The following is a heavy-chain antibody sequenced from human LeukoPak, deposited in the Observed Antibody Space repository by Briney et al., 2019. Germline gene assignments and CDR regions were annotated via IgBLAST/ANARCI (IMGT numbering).Heavy chain of an antibody. CDR2: LSYDGSNE. D-gene: IGHD1-26*01. J-gene: IGHJ4*02. Sequence: GRSLRLSCAVSRFTFSNYPMHWVRQAPGKGLEWVALLSYDGSNECYADSVKGRFTISRDNSKNTLYLQMNSLRAEDTAVYYCARGRGSYSADYWGQGTLVTVSS. V-gene: IGHV3-30-3*01. CDR1: RFTFSNYP. CDR3: ARGRGSYSADY.